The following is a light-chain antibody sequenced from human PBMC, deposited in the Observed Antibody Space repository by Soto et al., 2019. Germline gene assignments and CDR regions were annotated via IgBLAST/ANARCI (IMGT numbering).Light chain of an antibody. V-gene: IGLV2-14*01. CDR2: EVS. J-gene: IGLJ1*01. CDR3: ISYTTSSTLSYV. CDR1: SSDIGAYNY. Sequence: QSALTQPASVSGSPGQSITISCTGTSSDIGAYNYVSWYQQHPGRAPKLMVYEVSDRPSGVSNRFSGSKSGNSASLTISGLQAEDEADYYCISYTTSSTLSYVFGTGTQLTVL.